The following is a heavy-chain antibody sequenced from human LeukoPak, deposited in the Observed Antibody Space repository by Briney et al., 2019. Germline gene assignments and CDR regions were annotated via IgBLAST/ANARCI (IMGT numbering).Heavy chain of an antibody. CDR3: AKSRSVADGFDI. CDR2: IRYDGGNK. Sequence: GGSLRLSCAASGFTFSSYGMHWVRQAPGKGLEWVAFIRYDGGNKYYGDSVKGRFTISRDNSKNTLYLQMNSLRAEDTAVYYCAKSRSVADGFDIWGHGAMVTVSS. CDR1: GFTFSSYG. D-gene: IGHD6-19*01. V-gene: IGHV3-30*02. J-gene: IGHJ3*02.